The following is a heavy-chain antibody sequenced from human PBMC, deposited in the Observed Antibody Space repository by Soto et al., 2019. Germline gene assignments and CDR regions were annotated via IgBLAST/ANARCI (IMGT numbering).Heavy chain of an antibody. Sequence: QLQLQESGPGRVKPSETLTLTCTVSGGSISSSSYYWGWIRQPPGKGLEWIGSIYYSGSTYYNPSLKSRVTISVDTSKNQFSLKLSSVTAADTAVYYCARRYSGYEEFFDYWGQGTLVTVSS. V-gene: IGHV4-39*01. J-gene: IGHJ4*02. CDR1: GGSISSSSYY. CDR2: IYYSGST. D-gene: IGHD5-12*01. CDR3: ARRYSGYEEFFDY.